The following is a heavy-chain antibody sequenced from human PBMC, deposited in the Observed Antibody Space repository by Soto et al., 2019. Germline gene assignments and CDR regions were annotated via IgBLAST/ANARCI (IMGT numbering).Heavy chain of an antibody. CDR1: GFTFSSYA. V-gene: IGHV3-23*01. Sequence: PGGSLRLSCAPTGFTFSSYAMTPVRQAPGKGLEWVSVISGSGGSTYFADSVKGRFTISRDNSKNTLYLQMSSLRAEDTAVYYCAKVYDSSGYYPDYWGEGSQGTVSA. CDR2: ISGSGGST. D-gene: IGHD3-22*01. CDR3: AKVYDSSGYYPDY. J-gene: IGHJ4*02.